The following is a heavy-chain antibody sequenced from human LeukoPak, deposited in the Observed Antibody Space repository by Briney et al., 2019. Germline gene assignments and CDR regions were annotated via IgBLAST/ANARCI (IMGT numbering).Heavy chain of an antibody. CDR2: ISFDGSNK. CDR3: ARRGVGAWFGLDY. J-gene: IGHJ4*02. CDR1: GFTFSNYA. D-gene: IGHD3-10*01. V-gene: IGHV3-30*04. Sequence: GRSLRLSCAASGFTFSNYATHWVRQAPGKGLEWVAVISFDGSNKYYADSVKGRFTISRDNSKTTLYLQMNSLRSEDTAVYSCARRGVGAWFGLDYWGQGTLVTVSS.